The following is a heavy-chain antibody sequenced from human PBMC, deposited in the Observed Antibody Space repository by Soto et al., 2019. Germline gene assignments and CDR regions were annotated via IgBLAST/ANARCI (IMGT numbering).Heavy chain of an antibody. D-gene: IGHD2-2*01. CDR3: ARVACRSTTCPIDY. Sequence: GSLRLSCAASGFTFSSYAMHWVRQAPGKGLEWVAVISYDGSNKYYADSVKGRFTISRDNSRNTLYLQMNSLRAEDTAVYYCARVACRSTTCPIDYWGQGTLVTVSS. CDR2: ISYDGSNK. CDR1: GFTFSSYA. J-gene: IGHJ4*02. V-gene: IGHV3-30-3*01.